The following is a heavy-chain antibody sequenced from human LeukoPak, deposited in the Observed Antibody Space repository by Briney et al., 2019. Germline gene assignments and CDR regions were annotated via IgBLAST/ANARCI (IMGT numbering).Heavy chain of an antibody. D-gene: IGHD3-22*01. V-gene: IGHV1-69*05. J-gene: IGHJ4*02. CDR2: IIPIFGTA. CDR1: GGTFSSYA. Sequence: ASVKVSCKASGGTFSSYAISWVRQAPGQGLEWMGGIIPIFGTANYAQKFQGRVTITRDTSASTAYMELSSLRSEDTAVYYCARDLRVGSDYYDSSGYYPFDYWGQGTLVTVSS. CDR3: ARDLRVGSDYYDSSGYYPFDY.